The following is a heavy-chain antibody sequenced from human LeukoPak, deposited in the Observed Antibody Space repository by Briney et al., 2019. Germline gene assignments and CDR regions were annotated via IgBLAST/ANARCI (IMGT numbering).Heavy chain of an antibody. J-gene: IGHJ4*02. V-gene: IGHV3-15*01. CDR2: IKSKTDGGTT. CDR1: GFTFSNAW. Sequence: GGSLRLSCAASGFTFSNAWMSWVRQAPGKGLEWVGRIKSKTDGGTTDYAAPVKGRFTISRDDSKNTLYLQMNSLKTEDTAVYYCTTDAYHYDSSGYYHFDYWGQGTLVTVSS. D-gene: IGHD3-22*01. CDR3: TTDAYHYDSSGYYHFDY.